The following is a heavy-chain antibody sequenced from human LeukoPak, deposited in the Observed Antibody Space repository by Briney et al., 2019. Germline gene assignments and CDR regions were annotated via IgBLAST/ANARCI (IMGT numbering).Heavy chain of an antibody. V-gene: IGHV3-64D*06. CDR3: VKDGRLTWNTFDY. CDR1: GFTFSSYA. Sequence: PGGSLRLSCSASGFTFSSYAMHWVRQAPGKGLEYVSAIRSNGGSTYYADSVKGRFTISRDNSKNTLYLQMSRLRAEDTAVYYCVKDGRLTWNTFDYWGQGTLVTVSS. D-gene: IGHD1/OR15-1a*01. CDR2: IRSNGGST. J-gene: IGHJ4*02.